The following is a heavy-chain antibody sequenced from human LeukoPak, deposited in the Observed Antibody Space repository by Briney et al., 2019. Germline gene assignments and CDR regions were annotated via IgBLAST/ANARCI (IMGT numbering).Heavy chain of an antibody. CDR2: IYYSGSA. D-gene: IGHD3-22*01. CDR1: GGSISGYY. CDR3: ARVGDSSGYSVLDS. V-gene: IGHV4-59*01. J-gene: IGHJ4*02. Sequence: SETLSLTCTVSGGSISGYYWSWIRRPPGKGLEWIGHIYYSGSADYNASLKSRATMFVDTSKNEFSLTLRSVTAADTAVYYRARVGDSSGYSVLDSWGQGTLVTVSS.